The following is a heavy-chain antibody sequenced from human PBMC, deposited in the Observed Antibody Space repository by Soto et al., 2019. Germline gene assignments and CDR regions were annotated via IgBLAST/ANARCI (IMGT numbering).Heavy chain of an antibody. CDR3: TRQRSDYYRDVFDV. V-gene: IGHV6-1*01. D-gene: IGHD1-26*01. CDR1: GDSVSSNSAA. J-gene: IGHJ6*01. Sequence: PSQTLSLTCAISGDSVSSNSAAWNWIRQSPSRGLEWLGRTYYRAKWYNDYAVSVKSRITINPDTSKNQFSLQLDSVTPDDTAVYYCTRQRSDYYRDVFDVCGRGSSVTVSS. CDR2: TYYRAKWYN.